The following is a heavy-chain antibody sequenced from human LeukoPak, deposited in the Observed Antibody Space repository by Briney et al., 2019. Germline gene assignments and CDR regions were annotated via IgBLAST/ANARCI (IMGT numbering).Heavy chain of an antibody. CDR3: ARGLGTYTLDY. CDR1: GFTFSSYA. CDR2: ISYDGSNK. V-gene: IGHV3-30*04. Sequence: GGSLRLSCAASGFTFSSYAMHWVRQAPGKGLEWVSIISYDGSNKYDADSVKGRFTISRDNSKSTLHLQMNSLRAEDTAVYYCARGLGTYTLDYWGQGTLVTVSS. J-gene: IGHJ4*02. D-gene: IGHD1-1*01.